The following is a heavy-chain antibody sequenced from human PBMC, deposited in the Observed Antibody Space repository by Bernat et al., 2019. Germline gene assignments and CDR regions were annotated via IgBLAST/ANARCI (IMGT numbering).Heavy chain of an antibody. V-gene: IGHV3-53*01. D-gene: IGHD6-13*01. CDR3: ARGTGYSSSWYGWFDP. CDR1: GFTVSSNY. Sequence: QLVEFGGGLIQPGGSLRLSCAASGFTVSSNYMNWVRQAPGKGLEWVSVIYIGGSTYYADSVKGRFTISRDNSRNTVYLQMNSLRAEDTAVYYCARGTGYSSSWYGWFDPWGQGTLVTVSS. CDR2: IYIGGST. J-gene: IGHJ5*02.